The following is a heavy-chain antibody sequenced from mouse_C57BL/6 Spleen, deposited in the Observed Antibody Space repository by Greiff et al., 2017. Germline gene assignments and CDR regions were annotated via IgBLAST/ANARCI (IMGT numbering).Heavy chain of an antibody. V-gene: IGHV1-52*01. D-gene: IGHD2-3*01. J-gene: IGHJ1*03. CDR3: ARSRIYDGYHGGYFDV. CDR1: GYTFTSYW. CDR2: IDPSDSET. Sequence: VQLQQSGAELVRPGSSVKLSCKASGYTFTSYWMHWVKQRPIQGLEWIGNIDPSDSETHYNQKFKDKATLTVDKSSSTAYMQLSSLTSEDSAVYYCARSRIYDGYHGGYFDVWGTGTTVTVSS.